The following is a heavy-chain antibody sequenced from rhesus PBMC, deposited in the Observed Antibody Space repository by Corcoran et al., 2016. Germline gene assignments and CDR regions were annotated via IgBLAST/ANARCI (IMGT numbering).Heavy chain of an antibody. Sequence: QLQLQESGPGLVKPSETLSVTCAVSGGSISSSYWSWIRQAPGKGLVVIGYIDGSGSSTKYNHSLKRRVTLSVDTSNNQLSRKLSSVTAADTAVYYCAGPYSSGWSFFDYWGQGVLVTVSS. CDR1: GGSISSSY. CDR2: IDGSGSST. V-gene: IGHV4-169*01. CDR3: AGPYSSGWSFFDY. J-gene: IGHJ4*01. D-gene: IGHD6S26*01.